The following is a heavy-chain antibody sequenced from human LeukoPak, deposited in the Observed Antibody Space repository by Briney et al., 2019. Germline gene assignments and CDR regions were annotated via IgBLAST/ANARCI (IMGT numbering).Heavy chain of an antibody. D-gene: IGHD3-10*01. J-gene: IGHJ6*03. CDR2: ISAYNGNT. Sequence: ASVKVSCKASGYTFTSYGISWVRQAPGQGLEWMGWISAYNGNTNYAQKLQGRVTMTTDTSTSTAYMELRSLRSDDTAVYYCARGDERGSGSYSYYYYYYYMDVWGKGTTVTVSS. CDR1: GYTFTSYG. CDR3: ARGDERGSGSYSYYYYYYYMDV. V-gene: IGHV1-18*01.